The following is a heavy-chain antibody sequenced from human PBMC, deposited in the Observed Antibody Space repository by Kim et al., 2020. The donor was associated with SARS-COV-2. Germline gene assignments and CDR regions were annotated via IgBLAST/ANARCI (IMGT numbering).Heavy chain of an antibody. CDR2: INGEGDEV. J-gene: IGHJ4*01. CDR1: GFSFSSTW. CDR3: ARDPYWGALFY. D-gene: IGHD2-21*01. V-gene: IGHV3-7*01. Sequence: GGSLRLSCTASGFSFSSTWMTWVRQAPGKGLEWVSIINGEGDEVSYADSVKGRFTISRDNAKNSLFLQMDSLRVDDTAVYYCARDPYWGALFYWGAVTL.